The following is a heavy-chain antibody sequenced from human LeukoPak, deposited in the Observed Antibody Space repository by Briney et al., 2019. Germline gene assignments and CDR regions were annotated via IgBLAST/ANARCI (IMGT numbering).Heavy chain of an antibody. CDR1: GFTFSTYW. V-gene: IGHV3-74*01. Sequence: GGSLRLSCVASGFTFSTYWMHWVRQAPGKGLEWVSRLDRDGTTTSYADSVYGRFTISRDNAKSTLYLQMRSLRAEDTAVYYCVRDAENIGYDAFEFWGHGTLVTVSS. CDR3: VRDAENIGYDAFEF. CDR2: LDRDGTTT. J-gene: IGHJ5*01. D-gene: IGHD2/OR15-2a*01.